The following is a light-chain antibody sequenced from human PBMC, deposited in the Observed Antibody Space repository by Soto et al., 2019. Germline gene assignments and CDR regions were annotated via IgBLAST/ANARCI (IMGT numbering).Light chain of an antibody. CDR1: QSLSTW. V-gene: IGKV1-39*01. Sequence: IWLTQSPSLLSASLLGGVNIXRRTSQSLSTWLSWYQQKPGKAPKLLIYAASSLQSGVPSRFSGSGSGTDFTLTISSLQPEDFATYYCQQSYSTPITFGQGTRLEIK. CDR2: AAS. J-gene: IGKJ5*01. CDR3: QQSYSTPIT.